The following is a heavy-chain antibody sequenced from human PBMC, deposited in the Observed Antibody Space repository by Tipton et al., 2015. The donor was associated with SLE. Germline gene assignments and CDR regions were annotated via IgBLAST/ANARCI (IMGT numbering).Heavy chain of an antibody. CDR3: AGDCDGGNSACVDY. D-gene: IGHD4-23*01. CDR1: GGSISSYY. J-gene: IGHJ4*02. Sequence: TLSLTCTVSGGSISSYYWSWIRQPPGKGLEWIGYIYYSGSTNYNPSLKSRVTISVDTSKNQFSLKLSSVTAADAAVYYCAGDCDGGNSACVDYWGQGTLVTVSS. V-gene: IGHV4-59*01. CDR2: IYYSGST.